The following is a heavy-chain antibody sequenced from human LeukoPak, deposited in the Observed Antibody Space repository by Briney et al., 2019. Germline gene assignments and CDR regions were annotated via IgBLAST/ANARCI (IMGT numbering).Heavy chain of an antibody. CDR2: ISAYNGKT. V-gene: IGHV1-18*01. J-gene: IGHJ5*02. Sequence: ASVKVSCKASGYTFTSYGISWVGQAPGQGREGMGWISAYNGKTNYAQKLQGRGTMTTDTSTSTAYMELRSLRSDDTAVYYCARDRDFWSGYNWFDLWGQGTLVTVSS. D-gene: IGHD3-3*01. CDR1: GYTFTSYG. CDR3: ARDRDFWSGYNWFDL.